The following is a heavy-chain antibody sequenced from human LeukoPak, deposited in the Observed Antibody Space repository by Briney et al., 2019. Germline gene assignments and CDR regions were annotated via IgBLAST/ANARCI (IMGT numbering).Heavy chain of an antibody. Sequence: SETLSLTCTVSGGSISSYYWSWIRQPPGKGLEWIGYIYYSGSTNYNPSLKSRVTISVDTPKNQFSLKLSSVTAADTAVYYCARDNKAFDIWGQGTMATVSS. D-gene: IGHD2/OR15-2a*01. CDR3: ARDNKAFDI. J-gene: IGHJ3*02. CDR1: GGSISSYY. CDR2: IYYSGST. V-gene: IGHV4-59*01.